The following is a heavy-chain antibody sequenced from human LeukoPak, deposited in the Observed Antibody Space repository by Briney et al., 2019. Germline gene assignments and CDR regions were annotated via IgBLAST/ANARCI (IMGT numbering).Heavy chain of an antibody. CDR3: ARRYRKPEYYFDY. D-gene: IGHD1-1*01. CDR1: GGSISSGDYY. V-gene: IGHV4-30-4*01. CDR2: IYYSGST. J-gene: IGHJ4*02. Sequence: SQTLSLTCTVSGGSISSGDYYWSWIRRPPGKGLEWIGYIYYSGSTYYNPSLKSRVTISVDTSKNQFSLKLSSVTAADTAVYYCARRYRKPEYYFDYWGQGTLVTVSS.